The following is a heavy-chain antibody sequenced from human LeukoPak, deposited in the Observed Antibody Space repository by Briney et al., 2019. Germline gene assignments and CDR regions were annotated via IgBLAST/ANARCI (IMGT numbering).Heavy chain of an antibody. D-gene: IGHD6-19*01. V-gene: IGHV4-34*01. Sequence: SETLSLTCAVYGGSFSGYYWSWIRQPPGKGLEWIGEINHSGSTNYNPSLKSRVTISVDKSKNQFSLKLTSVTAADTAVYYCARDQRDSSGWCSYGMDVWGQGTTVTVSS. CDR1: GGSFSGYY. J-gene: IGHJ6*02. CDR2: INHSGST. CDR3: ARDQRDSSGWCSYGMDV.